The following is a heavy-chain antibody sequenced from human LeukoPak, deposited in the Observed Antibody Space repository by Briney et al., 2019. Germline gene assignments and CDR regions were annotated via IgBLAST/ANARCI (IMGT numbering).Heavy chain of an antibody. CDR3: ARGIQQLDHYYYGMDV. CDR1: GGSISSGGYY. J-gene: IGHJ6*02. D-gene: IGHD6-13*01. Sequence: SETLSLTCTVSGGSISSGGYYWSWIRQHPGKGLEWIGYIYYSGSTYYNPSLKSRVTISVDTSKNQFSLKLSSVTAADTAVYYCARGIQQLDHYYYGMDVWGQGTTVTVS. CDR2: IYYSGST. V-gene: IGHV4-31*03.